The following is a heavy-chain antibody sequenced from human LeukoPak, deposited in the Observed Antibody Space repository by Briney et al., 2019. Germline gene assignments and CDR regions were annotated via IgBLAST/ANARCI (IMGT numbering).Heavy chain of an antibody. V-gene: IGHV4-34*01. D-gene: IGHD4-17*01. J-gene: IGHJ2*01. Sequence: PSETLSLTCAVYGGSFSGYYWSWIRQPPGKGLEWIGEINHSGSTNYNPSLKSRVTISVDTSKNQFSLKLSSVTAADTAVYYCARLATTVTTNWYFDLWGRGTLVTVSS. CDR1: GGSFSGYY. CDR2: INHSGST. CDR3: ARLATTVTTNWYFDL.